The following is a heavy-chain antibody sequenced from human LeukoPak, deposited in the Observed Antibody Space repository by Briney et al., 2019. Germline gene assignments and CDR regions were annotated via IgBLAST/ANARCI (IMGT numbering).Heavy chain of an antibody. CDR3: AKDRPFPYGMDV. CDR1: GFTFNDYT. Sequence: GGSLRLSCAASGFTFNDYTMHWVRQVPGKGLEWVSLLSWDGGTTYYADSVKGRFTISRDNSKDSLYLQMNSLRVEDTALYYCAKDRPFPYGMDVWGQGTTVTVSS. V-gene: IGHV3-43D*04. CDR2: LSWDGGTT. J-gene: IGHJ6*02.